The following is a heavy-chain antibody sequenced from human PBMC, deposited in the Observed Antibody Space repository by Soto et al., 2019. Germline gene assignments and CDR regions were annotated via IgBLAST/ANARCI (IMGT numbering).Heavy chain of an antibody. J-gene: IGHJ4*02. V-gene: IGHV4-39*01. CDR1: GGSISSSRYY. Sequence: SETLSLTCSVSGGSISSSRYYWGWIRQPPGKGLEWIGTISYSGSTYYDPSLKSRVTISVDTSKNQFSLKLSSVTAADTAVYYCARHFEPYYYGSGSPPDYWGQGTLVTV. D-gene: IGHD3-10*01. CDR3: ARHFEPYYYGSGSPPDY. CDR2: ISYSGST.